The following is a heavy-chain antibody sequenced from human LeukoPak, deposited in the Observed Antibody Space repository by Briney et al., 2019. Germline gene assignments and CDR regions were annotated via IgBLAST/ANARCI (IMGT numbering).Heavy chain of an antibody. D-gene: IGHD3-3*01. V-gene: IGHV3-23*01. CDR3: AKVPRLVSYDSVDY. J-gene: IGHJ4*02. CDR2: ISGSGGST. CDR1: GFTFSSYA. Sequence: PGGSLRLSCAASGFTFSSYAMSWVRQAPGKGLEWVSAISGSGGSTYYADSMKGRFTISRDNSKNTLYLQMNSLRAEDTAVYYCAKVPRLVSYDSVDYWGQGTLVTVSS.